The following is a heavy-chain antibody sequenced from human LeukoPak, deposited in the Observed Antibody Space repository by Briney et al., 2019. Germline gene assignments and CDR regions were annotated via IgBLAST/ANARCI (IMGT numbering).Heavy chain of an antibody. V-gene: IGHV3-21*01. D-gene: IGHD3-10*01. CDR2: ISSSSSYI. Sequence: GGSLRLSCAASGFTFGSYSMNWVRQAPGKGLEWVSSISSSSSYIYYADSVKGRFTISRDNAKNSLYLQMNSLRAEDTAVYYCARDWGGSGSYDWGQGTLVTVSS. J-gene: IGHJ4*02. CDR3: ARDWGGSGSYD. CDR1: GFTFGSYS.